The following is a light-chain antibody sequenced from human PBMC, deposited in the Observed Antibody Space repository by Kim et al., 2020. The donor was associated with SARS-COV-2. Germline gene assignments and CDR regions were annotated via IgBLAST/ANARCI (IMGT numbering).Light chain of an antibody. V-gene: IGKV3-15*01. CDR1: QSVSSN. CDR3: QQYNNWPLT. CDR2: GAS. J-gene: IGKJ4*01. Sequence: SVSPGKRATLACRASQSVSSNLAWYQQKPGQAPRLLIYGASTRATGIPARFSGSGSGTEFTLTISSLQSEDFAVYYCQQYNNWPLTFGGGTKLEI.